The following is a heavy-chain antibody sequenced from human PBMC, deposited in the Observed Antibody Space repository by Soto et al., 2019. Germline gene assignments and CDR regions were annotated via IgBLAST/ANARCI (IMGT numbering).Heavy chain of an antibody. CDR3: ARALLSHSYDSGGYDSYFHAMDV. CDR2: IIPISETT. Sequence: QVQLVQSGAEVKKPGSSVKVYCKASGGTFSSLDINWVRQAPGQGLEWMGGIIPISETTNYAQIFQGRVSIVADKSTITAYMELSRLRSEDTAVYYCARALLSHSYDSGGYDSYFHAMDVWGQGTPVTVSS. V-gene: IGHV1-69*06. J-gene: IGHJ6*02. CDR1: GGTFSSLD. D-gene: IGHD3-22*01.